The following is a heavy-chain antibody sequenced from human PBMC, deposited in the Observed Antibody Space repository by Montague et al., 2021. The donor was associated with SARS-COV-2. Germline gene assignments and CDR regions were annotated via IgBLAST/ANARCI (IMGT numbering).Heavy chain of an antibody. CDR1: GHSIWSSDW. CDR2: IYHSGST. CDR3: ARAQKTISGMLIPPYYFDF. Sequence: SETLSLTCSVSGHSIWSSDWWTWVRQPPGKGLEWIGEIYHSGSTTYNSSLKSRVTISVDKSKNQFSLTLTSLTAADTAVYYCARAQKTISGMLIPPYYFDFWGRGTLVTVSS. D-gene: IGHD3-3*01. J-gene: IGHJ4*02. V-gene: IGHV4-4*02.